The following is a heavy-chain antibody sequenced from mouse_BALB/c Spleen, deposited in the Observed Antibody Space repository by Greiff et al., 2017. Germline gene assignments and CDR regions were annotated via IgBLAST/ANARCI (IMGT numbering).Heavy chain of an antibody. V-gene: IGHV14-4*02. Sequence: VQLQQSGAELVRSGASVKLSCTASGFNIKDYYMHWVKQRPEQGLEWIGWIDPENGDTEYAPKFQGKATMTADTSSNTAYLQLSSLTSEDTAVYYCNALYFGNWYFDVWGAGTTVTVSS. CDR1: GFNIKDYY. CDR3: NALYFGNWYFDV. D-gene: IGHD2-1*01. J-gene: IGHJ1*01. CDR2: IDPENGDT.